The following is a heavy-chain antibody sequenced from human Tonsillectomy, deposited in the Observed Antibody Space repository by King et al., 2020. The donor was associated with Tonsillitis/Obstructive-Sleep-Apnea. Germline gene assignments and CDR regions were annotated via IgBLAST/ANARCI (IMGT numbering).Heavy chain of an antibody. CDR1: GYTFSSYG. CDR2: ISPYNGDT. D-gene: IGHD3-22*01. J-gene: IGHJ4*02. V-gene: IGHV1-18*01. Sequence: QLVQSGTEVKKPGASVKVSCKASGYTFSSYGISWVRQAPGQGLEWMGWISPYNGDTNYAQKLQARVTLTTGTSTSTAYLELRSLRSDDTAVYYCARDSMSHYYDSSAYYTFAYWGQGTLVTVSS. CDR3: ARDSMSHYYDSSAYYTFAY.